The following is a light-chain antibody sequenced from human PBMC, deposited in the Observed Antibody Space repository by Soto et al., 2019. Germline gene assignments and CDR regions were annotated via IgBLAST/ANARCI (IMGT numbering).Light chain of an antibody. CDR1: QSVSSSY. V-gene: IGKV3-20*01. Sequence: EIVLTQSPGTLSLSTGERATLSCRAGQSVSSSYLAWYQQKPGQAPRLLIYGASIRATGIPDRFSGSGSGTDFTLTISRLEPEDFAVYYCQQYGSSPRNFGQGTKL. J-gene: IGKJ2*01. CDR2: GAS. CDR3: QQYGSSPRN.